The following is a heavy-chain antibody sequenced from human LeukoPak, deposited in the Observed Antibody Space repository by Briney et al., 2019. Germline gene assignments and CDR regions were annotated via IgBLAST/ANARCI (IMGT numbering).Heavy chain of an antibody. CDR1: GYTFTGYY. J-gene: IGHJ4*02. CDR3: FDYSSSNGGY. Sequence: ASVKVSCKASGYTFTGYYMHWVRQAPGQGLEWMGWINPNSGGTNYAQKFQGRVTMTRDTSIGTAYMELSRLTSDDTAVYYCFDYSSSNGGYWGQGTLVTVSS. CDR2: INPNSGGT. D-gene: IGHD6-19*01. V-gene: IGHV1-2*02.